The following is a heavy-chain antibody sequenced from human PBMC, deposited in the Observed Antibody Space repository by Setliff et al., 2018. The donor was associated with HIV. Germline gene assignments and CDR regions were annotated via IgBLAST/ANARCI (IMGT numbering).Heavy chain of an antibody. J-gene: IGHJ5*02. CDR2: IYYYSGST. Sequence: PSETLSLTCTASGGSITGYYWSWIRQPPGKGLEWICYIYYYSGSTYYNPSLKSRVTMSADTSKNQISLMLRSMTAADTAVYYCAKHDFGEGSCFDPWGQGSLVTVSS. D-gene: IGHD3-16*01. CDR1: GGSITGYY. CDR3: AKHDFGEGSCFDP. V-gene: IGHV4-59*04.